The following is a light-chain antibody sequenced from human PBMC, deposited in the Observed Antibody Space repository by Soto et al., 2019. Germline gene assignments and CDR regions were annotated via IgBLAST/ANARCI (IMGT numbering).Light chain of an antibody. Sequence: QSVLTQPASVSGSLGQSITISCTGTSSDIGGYKYVSWYQQHPGKAPKLIIFEVSNRPSGVSDRFSGSNSGNTASLTISGLQAEDEADYYCTSYSRYRVVVFGGGTKVTVL. V-gene: IGLV2-14*01. CDR3: TSYSRYRVVV. CDR2: EVS. J-gene: IGLJ2*01. CDR1: SSDIGGYKY.